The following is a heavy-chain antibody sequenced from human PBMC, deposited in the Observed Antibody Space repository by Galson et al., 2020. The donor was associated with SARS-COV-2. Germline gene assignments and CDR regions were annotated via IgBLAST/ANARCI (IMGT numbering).Heavy chain of an antibody. CDR3: ANQLAYYYYGMDV. V-gene: IGHV3-33*06. D-gene: IGHD1-1*01. J-gene: IGHJ6*02. CDR1: GFTFSSYG. CDR2: IWYDGSNK. Sequence: GGSLRLSCAASGFTFSSYGMHWVRQAPGKGLEWVAVIWYDGSNKYYADSVKGRFTISRDNSKNTLYLQINSLRAEDTAVYYCANQLAYYYYGMDVWGQGTTVTVSS.